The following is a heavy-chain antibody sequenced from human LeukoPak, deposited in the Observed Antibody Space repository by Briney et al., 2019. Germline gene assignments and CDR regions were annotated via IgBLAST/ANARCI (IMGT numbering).Heavy chain of an antibody. V-gene: IGHV1-3*01. D-gene: IGHD3-10*01. J-gene: IGHJ6*04. CDR3: ARDEITMVRGVTNGMDV. CDR1: GYTFTSYA. CDR2: INAGNGNT. Sequence: RWASVKVSCKASGYTFTSYAMHWVRQAPGQRLEWMGWINAGNGNTKYSQKFQGRVTITRDTSANTAYMELSSLRSEDTAVYYCARDEITMVRGVTNGMDVWGKGTTVTVSS.